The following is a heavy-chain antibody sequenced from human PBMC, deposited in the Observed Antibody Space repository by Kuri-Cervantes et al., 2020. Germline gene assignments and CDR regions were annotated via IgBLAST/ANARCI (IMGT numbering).Heavy chain of an antibody. CDR3: AKVPYIAARPRSGYFDY. CDR2: ISWNSGSI. D-gene: IGHD6-6*01. J-gene: IGHJ4*02. V-gene: IGHV3-9*01. CDR1: GGTFDDYA. Sequence: SCKTSGGTFDDYAMHWVRQAPGKGLEWVSGISWNSGSIGYADSVKGRFTISRDNAKNSLYLQMKSLRAEDTALYYCAKVPYIAARPRSGYFDYWGQGTLVTVSS.